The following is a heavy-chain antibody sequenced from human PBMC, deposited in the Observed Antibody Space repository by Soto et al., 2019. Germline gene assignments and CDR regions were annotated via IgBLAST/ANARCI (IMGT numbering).Heavy chain of an antibody. J-gene: IGHJ4*02. D-gene: IGHD2-2*03. CDR1: GYSFSNSY. Sequence: ASVKVSCKAYGYSFSNSYVVWVRQAPGQGLKWKGVINPAGGSTSYAQKFQDRVTMTRDMSTSTVYLDLISLRSDDTAVYYCARLPLGYCSSTSCYRLFDYWGQGTLVTVSS. CDR3: ARLPLGYCSSTSCYRLFDY. V-gene: IGHV1-46*01. CDR2: INPAGGST.